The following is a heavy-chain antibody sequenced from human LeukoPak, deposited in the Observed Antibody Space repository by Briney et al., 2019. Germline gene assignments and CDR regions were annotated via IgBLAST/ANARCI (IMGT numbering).Heavy chain of an antibody. CDR2: ISSSGSTI. CDR3: ARGGVGLGEPLDY. J-gene: IGHJ4*02. Sequence: GGSLRLSCAASGFTFSSYEMNWVRQAPGEGLEWVSYISSSGSTIYYADSVKGRFTISRDNAKNSLYLQMNSLRAEDTAVYYCARGGVGLGEPLDYWGQGTLVTVSS. D-gene: IGHD3-16*01. V-gene: IGHV3-48*03. CDR1: GFTFSSYE.